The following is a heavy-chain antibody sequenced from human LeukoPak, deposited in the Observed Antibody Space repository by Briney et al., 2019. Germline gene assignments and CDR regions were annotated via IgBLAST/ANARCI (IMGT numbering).Heavy chain of an antibody. Sequence: PSETLSLTCTVSGASLNTNFWSWIRQPPGMRLEWIGYIYYTGSTNYNPSLNSRVTISLDTSKNQVSLNLTSVTAADTAVYYCARGDYDFDLWGRGALVSVFS. CDR3: ARGDYDFDL. CDR2: IYYTGST. J-gene: IGHJ4*02. D-gene: IGHD5-12*01. V-gene: IGHV4-59*01. CDR1: GASLNTNF.